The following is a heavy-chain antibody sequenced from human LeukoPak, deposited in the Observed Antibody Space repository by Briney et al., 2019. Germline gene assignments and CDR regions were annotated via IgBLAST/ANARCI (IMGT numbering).Heavy chain of an antibody. CDR2: IYYSGSP. Sequence: SETLSLTCTVSGGSISSSSYFWGWIRQPPGKGLEWIGSIYYSGSPYYNPSLKSRVTISVDTSKNQFSLKLSSVTAADTAVYYCARGYCSGASCFFDYWGQGTLVTVSS. CDR1: GGSISSSSYF. D-gene: IGHD2-15*01. CDR3: ARGYCSGASCFFDY. V-gene: IGHV4-39*07. J-gene: IGHJ4*02.